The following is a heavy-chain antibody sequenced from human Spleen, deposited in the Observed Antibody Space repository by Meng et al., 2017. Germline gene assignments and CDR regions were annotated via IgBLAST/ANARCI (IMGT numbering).Heavy chain of an antibody. V-gene: IGHV4-34*01. D-gene: IGHD4-11*01. CDR1: GGSFSDYY. CDR2: INHSGST. J-gene: IGHJ4*02. CDR3: ARGPTTMAHDFDY. Sequence: VQILQWGAGLLKPSETLSLLCVVSGGSFSDYYWSWIRQPPGKGLEWIGEINHSGSTNYNPSLESRATISVDTSQNNLSLKLSSVTAADSAVYYCARGPTTMAHDFDYWGQGTLVTVSS.